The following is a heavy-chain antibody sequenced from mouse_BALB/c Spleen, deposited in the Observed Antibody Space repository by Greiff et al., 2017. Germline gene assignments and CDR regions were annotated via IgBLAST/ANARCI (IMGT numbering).Heavy chain of an antibody. CDR2: ISYSGST. J-gene: IGHJ2*01. CDR3: ARTLYYYGSSSFDY. Sequence: EVKLVESGPGLVKPSQSLSLTCTVTGYSITSDYAWNWIRQFPGNKLEWMGYISYSGSTSYNPSLKSRISITRDTSKNQFFLQLNSVTTEDTATYYCARTLYYYGSSSFDYWGQGTTLTVSS. V-gene: IGHV3-2*02. CDR1: GYSITSDYA. D-gene: IGHD1-1*01.